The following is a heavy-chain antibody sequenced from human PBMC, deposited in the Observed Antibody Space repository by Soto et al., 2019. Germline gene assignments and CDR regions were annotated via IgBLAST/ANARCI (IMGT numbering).Heavy chain of an antibody. V-gene: IGHV2-5*02. CDR3: AHRVLRTVFGLVTTTAIYFDF. J-gene: IGHJ4*02. D-gene: IGHD3-3*01. CDR2: IYWDDDK. Sequence: QITLNESGPTQVKPRQTLTLTCTFSGFSLTTSGVGVGWIRQSPGKAPEWLALIYWDDDKRYSPSLKSRLTITKDTSQNQVVLTMADLDPADIATYYCAHRVLRTVFGLVTTTAIYFDFWGQGPPVAVSS. CDR1: GFSLTTSGVG.